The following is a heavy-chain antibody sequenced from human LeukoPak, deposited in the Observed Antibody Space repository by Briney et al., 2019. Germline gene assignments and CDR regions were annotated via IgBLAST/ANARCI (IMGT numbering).Heavy chain of an antibody. CDR2: IGGGDT. J-gene: IGHJ4*02. CDR3: AKDGQSFNSMYDYFDS. D-gene: IGHD2-8*01. Sequence: SGGSLRLSCSASGFTFRNFAISWVRQAPGKGLEWVSSIGGGDTYYADSVKGRFTISGDDSRSTVDLQMSSLRAEDTAVYYCAKDGQSFNSMYDYFDSWGQGTLVTVSS. V-gene: IGHV3-23*01. CDR1: GFTFRNFA.